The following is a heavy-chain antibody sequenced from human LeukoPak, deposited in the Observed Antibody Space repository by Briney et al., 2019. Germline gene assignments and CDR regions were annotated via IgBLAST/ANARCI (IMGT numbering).Heavy chain of an antibody. CDR3: ARFAVVVAAWVY. D-gene: IGHD2-15*01. CDR2: IYYSGST. J-gene: IGHJ4*02. Sequence: SETLSLTCTVSGGSISSSSYYWGWIRQPPGKGLEWIGSIYYSGSTYYNPSLKSRVTISVDTSKNQFSLKLSSVTAADTAVYYCARFAVVVAAWVYWGQGTLVTVSS. CDR1: GGSISSSSYY. V-gene: IGHV4-39*01.